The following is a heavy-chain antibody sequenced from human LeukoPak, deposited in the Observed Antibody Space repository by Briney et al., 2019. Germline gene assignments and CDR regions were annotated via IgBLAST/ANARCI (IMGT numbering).Heavy chain of an antibody. Sequence: ASVKVSCKASGGTFSSYAISWVRQAPGQGLEWMGIINPSGGSTSYAQKFQGRVTMTRDTSTSTVYMELDSLTSDDTAVYFCARDPDGSGSYPIDYWGQGTLVTVSS. CDR3: ARDPDGSGSYPIDY. J-gene: IGHJ4*02. CDR2: INPSGGST. D-gene: IGHD3-22*01. V-gene: IGHV1-46*01. CDR1: GGTFSSYA.